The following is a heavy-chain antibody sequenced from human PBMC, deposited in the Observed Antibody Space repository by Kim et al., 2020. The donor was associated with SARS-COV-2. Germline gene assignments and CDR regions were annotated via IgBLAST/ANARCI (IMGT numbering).Heavy chain of an antibody. Sequence: GGSLRLSCAASGFTFSSYDMHWVRQATGKGLEWVSAIGTAGDPYYPGSVKGRFTISRENAKNSLYLQMNSLRAGDTAVYYCAREGRRNIAVAGTFNWYFDLWGRGTLVTVSS. CDR2: IGTAGDP. CDR3: AREGRRNIAVAGTFNWYFDL. J-gene: IGHJ2*01. D-gene: IGHD6-19*01. V-gene: IGHV3-13*05. CDR1: GFTFSSYD.